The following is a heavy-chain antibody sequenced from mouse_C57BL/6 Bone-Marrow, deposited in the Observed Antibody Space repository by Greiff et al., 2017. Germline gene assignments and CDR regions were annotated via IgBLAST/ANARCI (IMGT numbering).Heavy chain of an antibody. J-gene: IGHJ1*03. Sequence: EVQRVESVGDLVKPGGSLKLSCAASGFTFSSYGMSWVRQTPDKRLEWVATISSGGSYTYYPDSVKGRFTISRDNAKNTLYLQMSSLKSEDTAMYYCARHYYGPYWYFDVWGTGTTVTVSS. CDR3: ARHYYGPYWYFDV. V-gene: IGHV5-6*01. D-gene: IGHD1-1*01. CDR2: ISSGGSYT. CDR1: GFTFSSYG.